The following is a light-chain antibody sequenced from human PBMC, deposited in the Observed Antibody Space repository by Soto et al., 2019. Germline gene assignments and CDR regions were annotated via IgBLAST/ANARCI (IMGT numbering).Light chain of an antibody. CDR2: GVS. CDR3: CSYAATYTYV. V-gene: IGLV2-11*01. J-gene: IGLJ1*01. Sequence: QPVLTHPHSVSGSPGQSVTISCTGTNRDVGGYNYVSWYQQSPGKAPKLLIYGVSERPSGVPDRFSGSKSGSTASLTFSGLQAEDEADYYCCSYAATYTYVFGTGTKVTVL. CDR1: NRDVGGYNY.